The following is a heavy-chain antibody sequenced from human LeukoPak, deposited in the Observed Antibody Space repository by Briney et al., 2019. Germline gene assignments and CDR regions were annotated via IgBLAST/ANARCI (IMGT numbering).Heavy chain of an antibody. D-gene: IGHD1-1*01. CDR2: YSGGDT. CDR3: ASGTGDRTLYYFDY. J-gene: IGHJ4*02. V-gene: IGHV3-53*01. Sequence: YSGGDTYYADSVKGRFTISRGHSSNKLYHQMDSLRAEDTAVYYCASGTGDRTLYYFDYWGQGAMVTV.